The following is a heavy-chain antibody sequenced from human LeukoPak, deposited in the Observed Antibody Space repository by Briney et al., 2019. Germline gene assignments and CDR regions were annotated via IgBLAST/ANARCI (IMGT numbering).Heavy chain of an antibody. Sequence: SETLSLTCTVSGGSISSYYRSWIRQPPGKGLEWIGYIYYSRSTNYNPSLKSRVTISVDTSKNQFSLKLSSVTAADTAVYYCAREPLMQQLVPPYNYYYYGMDVWGQGTTVTVSS. D-gene: IGHD6-13*01. J-gene: IGHJ6*02. CDR3: AREPLMQQLVPPYNYYYYGMDV. CDR1: GGSISSYY. CDR2: IYYSRST. V-gene: IGHV4-59*01.